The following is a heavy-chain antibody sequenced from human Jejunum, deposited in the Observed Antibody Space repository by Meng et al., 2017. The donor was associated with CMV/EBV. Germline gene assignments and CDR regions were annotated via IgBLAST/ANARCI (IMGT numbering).Heavy chain of an antibody. D-gene: IGHD7-27*01. Sequence: QVQLVESXXXXXQXXWXXRLSCAASGFIFSNYAMHWVRQAPGKGLEWVAVMSFDGSNKYYADSVKGRFTISRDNSKNTLFLQMNSLRTEDTAVYYCARDKWGNHYFDDWGQGTLVTVSS. CDR1: GFIFSNYA. CDR2: MSFDGSNK. CDR3: ARDKWGNHYFDD. V-gene: IGHV3-30-3*01. J-gene: IGHJ4*02.